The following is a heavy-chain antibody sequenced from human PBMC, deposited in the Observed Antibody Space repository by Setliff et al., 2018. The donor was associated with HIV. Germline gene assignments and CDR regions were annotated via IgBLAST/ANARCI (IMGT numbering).Heavy chain of an antibody. V-gene: IGHV4-61*02. Sequence: SETLSLTCTVSGGSISSGSYYWSWIRQPAGKGLEWIGRIYTSGSTNYNPSLKSRVTISVDTSKNQFSLKLSSATAADTAVYYCARSRGRWQLVIYYWGQGTLVTVSS. D-gene: IGHD6-6*01. J-gene: IGHJ4*02. CDR2: IYTSGST. CDR1: GGSISSGSYY. CDR3: ARSRGRWQLVIYY.